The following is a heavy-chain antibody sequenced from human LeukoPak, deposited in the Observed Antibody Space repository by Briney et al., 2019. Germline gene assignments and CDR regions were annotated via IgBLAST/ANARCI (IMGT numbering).Heavy chain of an antibody. CDR3: ARGYYDSSGYSPTYFDY. D-gene: IGHD3-22*01. Sequence: SETLSLTCAVYGGSFSGYYWSWIRQPPGKGLEWIGEINHSGSTNYNPSLKSRVTISVDTSKNQFSLKLCSVTAADTAVYYCARGYYDSSGYSPTYFDYWGQGTLVTVSS. V-gene: IGHV4-34*01. J-gene: IGHJ4*02. CDR1: GGSFSGYY. CDR2: INHSGST.